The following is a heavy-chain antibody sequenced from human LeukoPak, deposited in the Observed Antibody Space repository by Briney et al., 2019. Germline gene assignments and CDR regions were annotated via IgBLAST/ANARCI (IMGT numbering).Heavy chain of an antibody. Sequence: GGSLRLSCAASGFTFSSYWMSWVRQAPGKGLEGVANIKQDGSEKYYVDSVKGRFTISRDNAKNSLYLQMNSLRAEDTAVYYCARLSWLRYENYWGQGTLVTVSS. V-gene: IGHV3-7*01. J-gene: IGHJ4*02. D-gene: IGHD5-12*01. CDR2: IKQDGSEK. CDR1: GFTFSSYW. CDR3: ARLSWLRYENY.